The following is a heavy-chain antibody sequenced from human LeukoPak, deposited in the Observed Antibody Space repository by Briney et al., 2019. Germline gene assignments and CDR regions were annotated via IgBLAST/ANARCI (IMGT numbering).Heavy chain of an antibody. CDR1: GFTFSTYG. D-gene: IGHD6-19*01. V-gene: IGHV3-30*02. J-gene: IGHJ4*02. Sequence: GGTLRLSCAASGFTFSTYGMHWVRQAPGKGLEWVAFIRYDGSNKYYADSVKGRFTISRDNSKNTLYLRMNSLRPDDTAVYYCAKDLGPVALNGGDYWGQGTLVTVSS. CDR3: AKDLGPVALNGGDY. CDR2: IRYDGSNK.